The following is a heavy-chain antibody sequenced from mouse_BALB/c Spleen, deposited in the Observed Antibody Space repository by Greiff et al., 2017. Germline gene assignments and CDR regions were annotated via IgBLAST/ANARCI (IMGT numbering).Heavy chain of an antibody. J-gene: IGHJ4*01. Sequence: EVKLMESGGGLVKPGGSLKLSCAASGFTFSSYAMSWVRQTPEKRLEWVATISSGGSYTYYPDSVKGRFTISRDNAKNTLYLQMSSLRSEDTAMYYCARQDDYDGYAMDYWGQGTSVTVSS. V-gene: IGHV5-9-3*01. CDR2: ISSGGSYT. CDR1: GFTFSSYA. D-gene: IGHD2-4*01. CDR3: ARQDDYDGYAMDY.